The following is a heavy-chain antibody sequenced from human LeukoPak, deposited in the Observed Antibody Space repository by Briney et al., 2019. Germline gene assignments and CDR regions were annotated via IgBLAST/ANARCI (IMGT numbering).Heavy chain of an antibody. CDR2: INHSGST. Sequence: PSETLSLTCAVYGGSFSGYYWSWIRQPPGKGLEWIGEINHSGSTNYNPSLKSRVTISVDTSKNQFSLKLSSVTAADTAVYYCARGGYKKSTPNWNYRNWYFDLWGRGTLVTVSS. J-gene: IGHJ2*01. V-gene: IGHV4-34*01. CDR3: ARGGYKKSTPNWNYRNWYFDL. D-gene: IGHD1-7*01. CDR1: GGSFSGYY.